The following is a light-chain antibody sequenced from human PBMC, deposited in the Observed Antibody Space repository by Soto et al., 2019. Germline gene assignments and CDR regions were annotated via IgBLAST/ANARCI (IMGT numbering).Light chain of an antibody. CDR3: QSYDTINHVV. Sequence: WXXQXPXXXXXXXXXEDNQRPSGVPXRXSGSIDSSSNXASLXXSXXXTEDEADYYCQSYDTINHVVFGGGTKLTVL. J-gene: IGLJ2*01. CDR2: EDN. V-gene: IGLV6-57*01.